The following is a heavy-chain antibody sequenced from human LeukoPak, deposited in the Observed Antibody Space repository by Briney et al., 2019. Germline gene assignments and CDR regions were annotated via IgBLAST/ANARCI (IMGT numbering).Heavy chain of an antibody. D-gene: IGHD3-10*01. CDR3: ARGLLLWFADDAFDI. CDR2: ISYDGSNK. V-gene: IGHV3-30*04. Sequence: GRSLRLSCAASGFTFSSYAMHWVRQAPGKGLEWVAVISYDGSNKYYADSVKGRFTISRDNSENTLYLQMNSLRAEDTAVYYCARGLLLWFADDAFDIWGQGTMVTVSS. J-gene: IGHJ3*02. CDR1: GFTFSSYA.